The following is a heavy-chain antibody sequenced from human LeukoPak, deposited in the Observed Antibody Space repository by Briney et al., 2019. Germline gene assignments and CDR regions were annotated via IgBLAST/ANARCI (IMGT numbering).Heavy chain of an antibody. CDR3: ARDSTNMDV. D-gene: IGHD2-2*01. CDR1: GFTFSLYS. Sequence: GGSLRLSCAASGFTFSLYSMNWVRQAPGKGLEWISSISSSSRSMYYTDSVKGRFTISRDNAQNSLYLQMSSLRAEDTAVYYCARDSTNMDVWGKGTTVTVSS. V-gene: IGHV3-21*01. CDR2: ISSSSRSM. J-gene: IGHJ6*03.